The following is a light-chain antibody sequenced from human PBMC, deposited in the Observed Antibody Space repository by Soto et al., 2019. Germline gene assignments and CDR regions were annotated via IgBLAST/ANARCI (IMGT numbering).Light chain of an antibody. V-gene: IGKV3-15*01. CDR1: RNINRK. CDR3: QQYYDYPPLI. Sequence: EIVMTQSPATLSVSPGERATLSCRASRNINRKLAWYQQKPGQAPRLLIPGSSTRATRIPARFSGSGSGKEFTLTFSSLQSEDVAVYYCQQYYDYPPLIFGGGTKVEIK. J-gene: IGKJ4*01. CDR2: GSS.